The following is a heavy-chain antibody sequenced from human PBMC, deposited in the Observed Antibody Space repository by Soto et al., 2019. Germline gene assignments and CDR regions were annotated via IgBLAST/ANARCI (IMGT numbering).Heavy chain of an antibody. V-gene: IGHV3-66*01. Sequence: EVQLVESGGGLVQPGGSLRLSCAASGFTVSSNYMSWVRQAPGKGLEWVSVIYSGGSTYYADSVKGRFTISRDNSKNTLYLKMNSLRAEDTAVYYCASGPTAAAGTPYYYGMDVWGQGTTVTVSS. D-gene: IGHD6-13*01. CDR1: GFTVSSNY. J-gene: IGHJ6*02. CDR3: ASGPTAAAGTPYYYGMDV. CDR2: IYSGGST.